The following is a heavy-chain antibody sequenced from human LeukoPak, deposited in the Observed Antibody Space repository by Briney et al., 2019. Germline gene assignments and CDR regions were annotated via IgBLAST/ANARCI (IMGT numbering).Heavy chain of an antibody. CDR2: IYYSGST. V-gene: IGHV4-59*01. CDR1: GGSISSYY. Sequence: SETLSLTCTVSGGSISSYYWSWIRQPPGKGLEWIGYIYYSGSTNYNPSLKSRVTISVDTSKSQFSLKLSSVTAADTAVYYCARGDYDFWSGYYTWFDYWGQGTLVTVSS. CDR3: ARGDYDFWSGYYTWFDY. D-gene: IGHD3-3*01. J-gene: IGHJ4*02.